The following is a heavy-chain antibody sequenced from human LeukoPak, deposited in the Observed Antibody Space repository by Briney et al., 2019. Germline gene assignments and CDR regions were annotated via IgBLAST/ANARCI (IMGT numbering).Heavy chain of an antibody. D-gene: IGHD1-1*01. Sequence: SVKVSCKASGYTFTSYAISWVRQAPGQGLEWMGGIIPIFGTANYAQKFQGRVTITADESTSTAYMELSSLRSEDTAVYYCARDYRIALIPTTDAFDIWGQGTMVTVSS. CDR2: IIPIFGTA. CDR1: GYTFTSYA. CDR3: ARDYRIALIPTTDAFDI. J-gene: IGHJ3*02. V-gene: IGHV1-69*13.